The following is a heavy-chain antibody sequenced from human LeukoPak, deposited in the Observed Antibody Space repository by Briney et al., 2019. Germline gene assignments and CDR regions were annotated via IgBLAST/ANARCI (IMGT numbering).Heavy chain of an antibody. V-gene: IGHV3-21*01. Sequence: GGSLRLSCAASGFTFSSYSMNWVRQAPGKGLEWVSSISSSSSYIYYADSVKGRFTISRDDAKNSLYLQMNSLRAEDTAVYYCARDAWDIVVVPAAIPSGDYWGQGTLVTVSS. J-gene: IGHJ4*02. CDR3: ARDAWDIVVVPAAIPSGDY. D-gene: IGHD2-2*02. CDR2: ISSSSSYI. CDR1: GFTFSSYS.